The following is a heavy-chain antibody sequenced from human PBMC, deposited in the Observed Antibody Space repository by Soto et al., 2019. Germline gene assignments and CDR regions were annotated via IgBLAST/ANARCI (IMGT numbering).Heavy chain of an antibody. CDR2: ISGSGGST. Sequence: GGSLRLSCAASGFTFSSYAMSWVRQAPGKGLEWVSAISGSGGSTYYADSVKGRFTISRDNSKNTLYLQMNSLRAEDTAVYYCAKDDFTEKTALPVPSRFLEWSRGNYYYYGMDVWGQGTTVTVSS. D-gene: IGHD3-3*01. CDR1: GFTFSSYA. J-gene: IGHJ6*02. V-gene: IGHV3-23*01. CDR3: AKDDFTEKTALPVPSRFLEWSRGNYYYYGMDV.